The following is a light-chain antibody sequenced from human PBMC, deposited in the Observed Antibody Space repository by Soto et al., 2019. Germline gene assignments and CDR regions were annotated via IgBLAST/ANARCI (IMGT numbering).Light chain of an antibody. CDR1: QSVSSN. J-gene: IGKJ5*01. CDR2: GAS. Sequence: EIVMTQSPATLSVSPGERATLSCRASQSVSSNLAWYQQKPGQAPRLLIYGASTRATGIPARFSGSGSGTDFTLTISSLQSEDFAVYYCQQYNNWPLRTFGQGTRLVIK. V-gene: IGKV3-15*01. CDR3: QQYNNWPLRT.